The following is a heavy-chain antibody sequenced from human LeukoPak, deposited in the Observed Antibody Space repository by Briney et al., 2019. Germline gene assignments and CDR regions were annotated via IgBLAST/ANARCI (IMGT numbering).Heavy chain of an antibody. Sequence: GSLRLSCAASGFTFSSYGMHWVRQAPGKGLEWVAVISYDGNNKYYADSVKGRFTISRDNSKNTLYLQMNSLRAEDTAVYYCAKGVPDGGNFDYWGQGTLVTVSS. V-gene: IGHV3-30*18. CDR2: ISYDGNNK. CDR1: GFTFSSYG. J-gene: IGHJ4*02. D-gene: IGHD3-16*01. CDR3: AKGVPDGGNFDY.